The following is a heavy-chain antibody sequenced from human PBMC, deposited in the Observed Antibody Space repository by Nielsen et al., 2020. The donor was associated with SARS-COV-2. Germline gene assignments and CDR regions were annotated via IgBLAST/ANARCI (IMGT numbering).Heavy chain of an antibody. CDR2: MNPNSGNT. CDR3: ARGRGITIFGVVIGYYYYGMDV. J-gene: IGHJ6*02. D-gene: IGHD3-3*01. Sequence: ASVKVSCKASGYTFTSYAMNWVRQATGQGLEWMGWMNPNSGNTGYAQKFQGRVTMTRNTSISTAYMELSSLRSEDTAVYYCARGRGITIFGVVIGYYYYGMDVWGQGTTVTVSS. CDR1: GYTFTSYA. V-gene: IGHV1-8*02.